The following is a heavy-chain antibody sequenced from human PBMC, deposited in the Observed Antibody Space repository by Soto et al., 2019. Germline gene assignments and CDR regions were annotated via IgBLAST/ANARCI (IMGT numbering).Heavy chain of an antibody. Sequence: DVQLVESGGALVQPGESLRLSCAASGFTFSDYLMTWVRQAPGKGLEWVDTIKQEGNEKYYVESVKGRFTISRDNAKNSLYLQMNGLRSEDTAVYYCAIGHWLGNWGHGTLVTVSS. CDR3: AIGHWLGN. CDR1: GFTFSDYL. D-gene: IGHD6-19*01. J-gene: IGHJ4*01. V-gene: IGHV3-7*01. CDR2: IKQEGNEK.